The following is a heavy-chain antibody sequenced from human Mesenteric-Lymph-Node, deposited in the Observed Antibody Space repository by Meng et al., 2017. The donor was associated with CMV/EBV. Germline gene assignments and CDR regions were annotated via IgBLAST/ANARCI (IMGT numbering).Heavy chain of an antibody. CDR3: ARERDNDYYFDY. CDR2: ISTSGTPI. Sequence: SCAASGFAFSDSYMRCIRQAPGKGLEWVSYISTSGTPIYYADSVKGRFTISRDNAKNSLYLQINSLRAEDTAVYYCARERDNDYYFDYWGQGTLVTVSS. V-gene: IGHV3-11*04. J-gene: IGHJ4*02. D-gene: IGHD1-1*01. CDR1: GFAFSDSY.